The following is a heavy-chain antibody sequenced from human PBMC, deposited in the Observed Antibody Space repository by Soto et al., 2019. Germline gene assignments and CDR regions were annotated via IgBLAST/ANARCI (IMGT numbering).Heavy chain of an antibody. CDR3: ARGIEALTISHPYYFDS. CDR1: GYTFTGYY. V-gene: IGHV1-2*04. Sequence: ASVKVSCKASGYTFTGYYMHWVRQAPGQGLEWMGWINPNSGGTNYAQKFQGWVTMTRDTSISTAYMELSRLRSDDTAVYYCARGIEALTISHPYYFDSWGQGTVVTVSS. CDR2: INPNSGGT. D-gene: IGHD3-10*01. J-gene: IGHJ5*01.